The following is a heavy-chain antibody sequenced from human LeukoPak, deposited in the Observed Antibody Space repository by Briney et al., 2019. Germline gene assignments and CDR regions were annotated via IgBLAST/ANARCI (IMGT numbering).Heavy chain of an antibody. D-gene: IGHD3-3*01. CDR1: GGSISSGDYY. J-gene: IGHJ4*02. Sequence: SQTLSLTCTVSGGSISSGDYYWSWIRQPPGKGLEWIGYIYYSGSTYYNPSLKSRVTISVDTSKNQFSLKLSSVTAADTAVYYCARSGYDSQDYFGYWGQGTLVTVSS. CDR2: IYYSGST. CDR3: ARSGYDSQDYFGY. V-gene: IGHV4-30-4*01.